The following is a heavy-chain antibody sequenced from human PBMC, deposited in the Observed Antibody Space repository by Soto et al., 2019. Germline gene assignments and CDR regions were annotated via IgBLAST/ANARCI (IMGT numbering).Heavy chain of an antibody. Sequence: GESLKISCKGSGYSFTSYWIGWVRQMPGKGLEWMGIIYPGDSDTRYSPSFQGQVTISADKSISTAYLQWSSLKASDTAMYYCARSVVVAATVPGYYYGMDVWGQGTTVTVSS. D-gene: IGHD2-15*01. V-gene: IGHV5-51*01. CDR2: IYPGDSDT. CDR3: ARSVVVAATVPGYYYGMDV. J-gene: IGHJ6*02. CDR1: GYSFTSYW.